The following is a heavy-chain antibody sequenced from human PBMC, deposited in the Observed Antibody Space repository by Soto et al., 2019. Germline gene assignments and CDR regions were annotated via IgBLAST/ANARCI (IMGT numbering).Heavy chain of an antibody. CDR2: MNPNSGNT. CDR1: GYTFTSYD. J-gene: IGHJ4*02. V-gene: IGHV1-8*01. CDR3: ASWQYDFWSGYYNDY. Sequence: QVQLVQSGAEVKKPGASVKVSCKASGYTFTSYDINWVRQATGQGLEWMGWMNPNSGNTGYAQKFQGRVTMTRNTSISTAYMELRSLRSEDTAVYYSASWQYDFWSGYYNDYWGQGTLVTVSS. D-gene: IGHD3-3*01.